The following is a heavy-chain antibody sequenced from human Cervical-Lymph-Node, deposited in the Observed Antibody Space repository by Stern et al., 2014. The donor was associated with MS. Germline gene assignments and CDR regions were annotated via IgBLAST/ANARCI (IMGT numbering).Heavy chain of an antibody. Sequence: VQLVESGAEVKKPGSSVKVSCKASGGTFSSYAISWVRQAPGQGLEWMGGIIPIFGIVNYAQKFQGRVTITADKSTSTAYMELSSLRSEDTAVYYCARQIVVVPAAIEYNWFDPWGQGTLVTVSS. CDR3: ARQIVVVPAAIEYNWFDP. V-gene: IGHV1-69*17. CDR1: GGTFSSYA. CDR2: IIPIFGIV. D-gene: IGHD2-2*01. J-gene: IGHJ5*02.